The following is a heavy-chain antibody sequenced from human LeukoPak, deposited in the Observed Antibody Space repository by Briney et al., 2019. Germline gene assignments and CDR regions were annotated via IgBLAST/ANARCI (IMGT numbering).Heavy chain of an antibody. V-gene: IGHV4-61*02. CDR3: ARDRTTDDDAFDI. CDR1: GGSISSGIYY. D-gene: IGHD1-1*01. J-gene: IGHJ3*02. CDR2: IYTNGNT. Sequence: SETLSLTCTVSGGSISSGIYYWSWIRQPAGEGLEWIGRIYTNGNTNYNPSLRSRVTISLDTSKNQFSLNLNSVSAADTAVYYCARDRTTDDDAFDIWGQGTMVTVSS.